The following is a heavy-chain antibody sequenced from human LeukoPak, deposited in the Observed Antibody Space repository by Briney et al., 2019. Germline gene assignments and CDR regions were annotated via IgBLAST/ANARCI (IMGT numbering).Heavy chain of an antibody. CDR3: ARGRAVAGRRWFDP. Sequence: GGSLRLSCAASGFTFSSYSMNWDRQAPGKGLEWVSSISSSSSYIYYADSVKGRFTISRDNAKNSLYLQMNSLRAEDTAVYYCARGRAVAGRRWFDPWGQGTLVTVSS. CDR1: GFTFSSYS. V-gene: IGHV3-21*01. CDR2: ISSSSSYI. J-gene: IGHJ5*02. D-gene: IGHD6-19*01.